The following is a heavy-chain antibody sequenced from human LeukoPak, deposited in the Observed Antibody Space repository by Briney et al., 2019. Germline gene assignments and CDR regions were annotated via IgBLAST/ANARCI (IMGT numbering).Heavy chain of an antibody. Sequence: ASVKVSCKASGYTFTSYGISWVRQAPGQGLEWMGWISAYNGNTNYAQKLQGRVTMTTDTSMSTAYMELRSLRSDDTAVYYCARIGRDCSSTSCPPPYYYGMDVWGQGTTVTVSS. CDR1: GYTFTSYG. J-gene: IGHJ6*02. CDR2: ISAYNGNT. D-gene: IGHD2-2*01. CDR3: ARIGRDCSSTSCPPPYYYGMDV. V-gene: IGHV1-18*01.